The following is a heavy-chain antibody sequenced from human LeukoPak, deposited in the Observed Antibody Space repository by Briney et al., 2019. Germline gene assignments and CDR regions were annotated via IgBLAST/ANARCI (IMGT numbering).Heavy chain of an antibody. J-gene: IGHJ6*02. Sequence: GGSLRLSCAASGFTFSNYAMHWVRQAPGKGLEWVAVISYDGSNKYYADSVKGRFTISRDNSKNTLYLQMNSLRAEDTAVYYCARSYSSSWDYYYYGMDVWGQGTTVTVSS. CDR2: ISYDGSNK. CDR1: GFTFSNYA. D-gene: IGHD6-13*01. V-gene: IGHV3-30*04. CDR3: ARSYSSSWDYYYYGMDV.